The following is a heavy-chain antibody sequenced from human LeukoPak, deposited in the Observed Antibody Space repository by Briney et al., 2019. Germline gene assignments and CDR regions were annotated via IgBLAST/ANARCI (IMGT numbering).Heavy chain of an antibody. CDR1: GFTFSSYW. CDR2: IKQNGSEK. CDR3: ARVAGGYSYGYYLDY. V-gene: IGHV3-7*01. J-gene: IGHJ4*02. D-gene: IGHD5-18*01. Sequence: GGSLRLSCAASGFTFSSYWMSWVRQAPGKGLEWVANIKQNGSEKYYLDSVKGRFTISRDNAKNSLYLQMNSLRAEDTAVYYCARVAGGYSYGYYLDYWGLGTLVTVSS.